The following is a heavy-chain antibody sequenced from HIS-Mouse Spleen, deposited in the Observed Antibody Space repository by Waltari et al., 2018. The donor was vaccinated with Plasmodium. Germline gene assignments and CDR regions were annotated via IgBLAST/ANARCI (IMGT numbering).Heavy chain of an antibody. CDR1: GGSFSGYY. CDR3: ARGPGDIVATTFDY. D-gene: IGHD5-12*01. J-gene: IGHJ4*02. CDR2: INHSGST. V-gene: IGHV4-34*01. Sequence: QVQLQQWGAGLLKPSETLSLTCAVYGGSFSGYYWSWIRQPPGTGLEWIGEINHSGSTNYNPSRKRRVTISVDTSKNQFSLKLSSVTAADTAVYYCARGPGDIVATTFDYWGQGTLVTVSS.